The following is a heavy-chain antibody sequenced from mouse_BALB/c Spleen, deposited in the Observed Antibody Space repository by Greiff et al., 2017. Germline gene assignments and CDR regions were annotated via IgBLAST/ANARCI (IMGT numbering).Heavy chain of an antibody. CDR2: IDPETGGT. V-gene: IGHV1-15*01. CDR1: GYTFTDYE. J-gene: IGHJ2*01. CDR3: TRPITTADY. Sequence: LQESGAELVRPGASVTLSCKASGYTFTDYEMHWVKQTPVHGLEWIGAIDPETGGTAYNQKFKGKATLTADKSSSTAYMELRSLTSEDSAVYYCTRPITTADYWGQGTTLTVSS. D-gene: IGHD1-1*01.